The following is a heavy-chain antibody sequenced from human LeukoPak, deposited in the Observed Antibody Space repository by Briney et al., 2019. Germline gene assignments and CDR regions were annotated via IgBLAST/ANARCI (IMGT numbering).Heavy chain of an antibody. J-gene: IGHJ4*02. CDR1: GFTVSTNN. CDR3: ARLLYYDFWSGYSRGYFDY. Sequence: GSLGLSGAASGFTVSTNNMSGIRHPPGKGREWIGEINHSGSTNYNPSLKSRVTISVDTSKNQFSLKLSSVTAADTAVYYCARLLYYDFWSGYSRGYFDYWGQGTLVTVSS. CDR2: INHSGST. V-gene: IGHV4-34*01. D-gene: IGHD3-3*01.